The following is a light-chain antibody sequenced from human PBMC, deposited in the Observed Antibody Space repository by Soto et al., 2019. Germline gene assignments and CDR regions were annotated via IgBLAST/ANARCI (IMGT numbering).Light chain of an antibody. CDR2: EVS. CDR3: SSYTSSSTLV. J-gene: IGLJ2*01. V-gene: IGLV2-14*01. CDR1: SRDVGGYNY. Sequence: QSALTQPASVSGSPGQSITISCTGTSRDVGGYNYVSWYQQHPGKAPKLMIYEVSNRPSGVSNHFSGSKSGNTASLTISGLQAEDEADYYCSSYTSSSTLVLGGGTKLTVL.